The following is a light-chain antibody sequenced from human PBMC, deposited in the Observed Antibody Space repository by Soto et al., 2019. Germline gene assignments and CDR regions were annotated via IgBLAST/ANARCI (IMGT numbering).Light chain of an antibody. V-gene: IGLV1-44*01. J-gene: IGLJ1*01. Sequence: QSALTQPPSASGTPGQRVTICCSGSSSNIGSNTVNWYQQLPGTAPKLLIYSNNQRPSGVPDRFSGSKSGTSASLAISGLQSEDEADYYCAAWDDSLNGPVFGTGTKVTVL. CDR1: SSNIGSNT. CDR3: AAWDDSLNGPV. CDR2: SNN.